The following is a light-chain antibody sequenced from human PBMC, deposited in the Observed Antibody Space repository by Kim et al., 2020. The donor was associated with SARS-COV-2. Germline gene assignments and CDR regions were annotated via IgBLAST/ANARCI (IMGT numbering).Light chain of an antibody. V-gene: IGKV3-20*01. CDR2: GAS. J-gene: IGKJ2*01. CDR3: QQFGSSYT. CDR1: QSVSSSH. Sequence: EIVLTQSPGTLSLSPGERATLSCRASQSVSSSHLAWYQQKPGQAPRLLLSGASSRATGIPDRFSGSGSGTDFTLTISGLEPEDFAVYYCQQFGSSYTFGQRTKVDIK.